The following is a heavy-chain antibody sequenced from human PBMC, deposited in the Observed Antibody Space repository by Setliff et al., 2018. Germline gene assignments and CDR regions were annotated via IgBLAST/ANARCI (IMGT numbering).Heavy chain of an antibody. Sequence: ASVKVSCKASGYSFNDYGVNWVRQAPGQGLEWVGWIIPYTGKTYYAPKLHGRVTLTTDTSTSTAYMELTSLGSDDTAVYYCSRLVRYCTRTSCQRLSGGEFWGQGTLVTVSS. V-gene: IGHV1-18*01. CDR2: IIPYTGKT. CDR3: SRLVRYCTRTSCQRLSGGEF. D-gene: IGHD2-15*01. CDR1: GYSFNDYG. J-gene: IGHJ4*02.